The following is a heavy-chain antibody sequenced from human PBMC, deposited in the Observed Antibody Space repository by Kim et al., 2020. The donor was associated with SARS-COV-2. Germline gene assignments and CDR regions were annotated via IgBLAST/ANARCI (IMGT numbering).Heavy chain of an antibody. Sequence: GGSLRLSCVSSGFAFGEFAMHWVRQAPGKGLEWVSTITWNSGDTVYANSVKGRFRVSRDNAKDSLFLDMSDLRGEDSALYYCARGGAYTGFDRQFDHWAQGTLVTVSP. D-gene: IGHD5-12*01. V-gene: IGHV3-9*01. CDR3: ARGGAYTGFDRQFDH. CDR1: GFAFGEFA. CDR2: ITWNSGDT. J-gene: IGHJ4*02.